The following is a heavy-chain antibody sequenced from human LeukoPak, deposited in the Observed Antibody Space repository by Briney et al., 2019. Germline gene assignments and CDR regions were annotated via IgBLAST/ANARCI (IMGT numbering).Heavy chain of an antibody. D-gene: IGHD6-13*01. CDR1: VGTFSSYA. J-gene: IGHJ4*02. CDR3: ARDRGAYSSSWYVIDY. Sequence: SVRVSCKASVGTFSSYAISWVRQAPGQGLEWMGGIIPIFGTANYAQKFQGRVTITTDESTSTAYMELSSLRSEDTAVYYCARDRGAYSSSWYVIDYWGQGTLVTVSS. V-gene: IGHV1-69*05. CDR2: IIPIFGTA.